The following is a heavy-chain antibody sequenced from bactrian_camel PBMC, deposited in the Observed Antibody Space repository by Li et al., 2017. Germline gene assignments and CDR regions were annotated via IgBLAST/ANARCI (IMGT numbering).Heavy chain of an antibody. CDR2: INRDGST. CDR3: VRAWTYYSGAD. CDR1: GYTCSLYC. V-gene: IGHV3S9*01. D-gene: IGHD2*01. Sequence: HVQLVESGGGSVQSGGSLRLSCAASGYTCSLYCMGWYRQAPGNECELVSRINRDGSTWYTNSVKGRLTISRDNAKNTVYLQMNSLKPEDTAVYYCVRAWTYYSGADWGQGTQVTVS. J-gene: IGHJ4*01.